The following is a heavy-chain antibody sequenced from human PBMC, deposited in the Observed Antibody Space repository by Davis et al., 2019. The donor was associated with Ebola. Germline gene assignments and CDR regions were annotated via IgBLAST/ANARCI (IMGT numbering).Heavy chain of an antibody. Sequence: GESLKISCSASGFTFSNYAMHWVRQAPGKGLEYVSAISSNGGSTYYADSVKGRFTISRDNSKNTLYLQMNSLRAEDTAIYYCAKDRRGRANRGSAPDFWGQGTLVTVSS. V-gene: IGHV3-64*04. CDR3: AKDRRGRANRGSAPDF. CDR2: ISSNGGST. CDR1: GFTFSNYA. J-gene: IGHJ4*02. D-gene: IGHD3-10*01.